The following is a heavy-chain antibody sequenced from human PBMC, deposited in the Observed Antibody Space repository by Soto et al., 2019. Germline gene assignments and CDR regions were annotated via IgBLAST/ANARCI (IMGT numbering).Heavy chain of an antibody. V-gene: IGHV4-31*03. J-gene: IGHJ5*02. Sequence: SENLSLTCTVSGDPLNTGGYYWSWIRHLPGKGLEWLGYIYYSGNTYYNPSLKGRVNISGDMSKKQFSLRLSSVTAADTAVYHCARVSSDWFDPWGPGIQVTVSS. CDR2: IYYSGNT. CDR1: GDPLNTGGYY. D-gene: IGHD3-10*01. CDR3: ARVSSDWFDP.